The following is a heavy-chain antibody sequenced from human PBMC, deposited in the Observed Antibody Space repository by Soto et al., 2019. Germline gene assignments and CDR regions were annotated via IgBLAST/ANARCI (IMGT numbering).Heavy chain of an antibody. CDR3: ASTWPISLGANWYFDL. Sequence: EVQLVESGGGLVQPGGSLRLSCAASGFTFSSYWMHWVRQAPGKGLVWVSRINSDGSSTSYADSVKGRFTISRDNAKNTLYLQMNSLRAEDTAVYYCASTWPISLGANWYFDLWGRGTLVTVSS. D-gene: IGHD3-16*01. J-gene: IGHJ2*01. CDR2: INSDGSST. CDR1: GFTFSSYW. V-gene: IGHV3-74*01.